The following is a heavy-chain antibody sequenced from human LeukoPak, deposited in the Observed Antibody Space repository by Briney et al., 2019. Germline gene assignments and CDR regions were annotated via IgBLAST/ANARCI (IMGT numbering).Heavy chain of an antibody. D-gene: IGHD3-22*01. CDR3: ARVYYDSSGYYYDYYYYYMDV. CDR2: IKQDGSEK. Sequence: GALRLSCAASGFTFSSYWMSWVRQAPGKGLEWVANIKQDGSEKYYVDSVKGRFTISRDNAKNSLYLQMNSLRAEDTAVYYCARVYYDSSGYYYDYYYYYMDVWGKGTTVTVSS. J-gene: IGHJ6*03. CDR1: GFTFSSYW. V-gene: IGHV3-7*01.